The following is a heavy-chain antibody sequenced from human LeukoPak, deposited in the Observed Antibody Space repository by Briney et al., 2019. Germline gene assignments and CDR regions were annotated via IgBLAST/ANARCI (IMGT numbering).Heavy chain of an antibody. CDR2: INAGDGNT. D-gene: IGHD3-3*01. CDR3: ARAYDFWSGYSPGGAEYFQH. J-gene: IGHJ1*01. CDR1: GYTFITYA. Sequence: ASVKVSCKSSGYTFITYAMHWVRQAPGQRLEWMGWINAGDGNTEYSQDFQGRATITRDTSASTAYMELSSLRSEDTAVYYCARAYDFWSGYSPGGAEYFQHWGQGTLVTVSS. V-gene: IGHV1-3*01.